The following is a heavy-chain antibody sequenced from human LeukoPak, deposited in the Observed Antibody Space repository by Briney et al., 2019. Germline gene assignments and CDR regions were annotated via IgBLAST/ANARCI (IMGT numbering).Heavy chain of an antibody. V-gene: IGHV1-2*02. Sequence: ASVKVSCKASGYTFTGYYMHWVRQAPGQGLEWMGWINPNNGVTNYAQNFQGRVTMTRDTSISTLYMDLSRLRSDDTAVYFCARGGVYTDSWGRGTLVTVSS. CDR2: INPNNGVT. D-gene: IGHD5/OR15-5a*01. J-gene: IGHJ4*02. CDR1: GYTFTGYY. CDR3: ARGGVYTDS.